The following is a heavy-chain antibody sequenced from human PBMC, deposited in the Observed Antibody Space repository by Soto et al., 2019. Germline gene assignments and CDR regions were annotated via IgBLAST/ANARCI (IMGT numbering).Heavy chain of an antibody. V-gene: IGHV2-5*02. CDR1: GFSLTTSGVG. J-gene: IGHJ4*02. CDR3: AHHPYYGLGSYSFDY. CDR2: IYWDDDK. Sequence: QITLKESGPPLVRPTQTLTPTCTFSGFSLTTSGVGVGWIRQPPGKALEWLAVIYWDDDKRYSSSLKSRLTITKDTSKNQVVLTMTNMDPVDTATSYCAHHPYYGLGSYSFDYWGQGTLVTVSS. D-gene: IGHD3-10*01.